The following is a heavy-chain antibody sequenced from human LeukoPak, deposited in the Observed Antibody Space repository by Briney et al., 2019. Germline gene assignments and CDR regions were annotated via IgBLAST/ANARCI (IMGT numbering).Heavy chain of an antibody. D-gene: IGHD3-22*01. V-gene: IGHV3-30*04. CDR3: TRHGGRDFYDSTEDAFDI. J-gene: IGHJ3*02. CDR1: GFTFSSYA. Sequence: GGSLRLSCAASGFTFSSYAMHWVRQAPGKGLEWVALFSYDGSYEHYADSVKGRFTISRDISKNTLYLQMNSLNTEDTAVYYCTRHGGRDFYDSTEDAFDIWGQGTMVTVSS. CDR2: FSYDGSYE.